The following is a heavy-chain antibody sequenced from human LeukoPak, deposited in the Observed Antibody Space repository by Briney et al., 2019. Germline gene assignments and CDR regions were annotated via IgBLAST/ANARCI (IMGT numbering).Heavy chain of an antibody. D-gene: IGHD3-22*01. CDR1: GFTFSDYY. CDR3: AWSSGFPDIFDY. J-gene: IGHJ4*02. CDR2: ISRSGSTI. V-gene: IGHV3-11*04. Sequence: GGSLRLSCAACGFTFSDYYMSWIRQAPGKGLEWVSYISRSGSTIYYADSVKGRFTISRDNAKNTLYLQMNSLRAEDTAVYYCAWSSGFPDIFDYWGQGTLVTVSS.